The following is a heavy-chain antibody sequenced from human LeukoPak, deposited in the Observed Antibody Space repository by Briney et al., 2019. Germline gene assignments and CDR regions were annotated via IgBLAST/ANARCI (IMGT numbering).Heavy chain of an antibody. D-gene: IGHD1-26*01. Sequence: GGSLRLSCAASGFTISSYAMCWVRQAPGEGLELGSAISGSGGSTYYADSVKGRFTISRDNSKNTLYLQMNRLRAEDTAVYYCAKRGTTGPFDYWGQGTLVTVSS. CDR1: GFTISSYA. J-gene: IGHJ4*02. CDR2: ISGSGGST. CDR3: AKRGTTGPFDY. V-gene: IGHV3-23*01.